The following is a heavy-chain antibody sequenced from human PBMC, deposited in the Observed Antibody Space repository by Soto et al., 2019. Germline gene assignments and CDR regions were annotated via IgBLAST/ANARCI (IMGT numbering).Heavy chain of an antibody. Sequence: EVQLVETGGGLIQPGGSLRLSCAASGFTVSSNYMSWVRQAPGKGLEWVSVIYSGGSTYYADSVRGRFTISRDNSKNTLYLQMNSLRAEDTAVYYCARDPPATRHGTDVWGQGTTVTVSS. CDR2: IYSGGST. J-gene: IGHJ6*02. CDR1: GFTVSSNY. CDR3: ARDPPATRHGTDV. V-gene: IGHV3-53*02.